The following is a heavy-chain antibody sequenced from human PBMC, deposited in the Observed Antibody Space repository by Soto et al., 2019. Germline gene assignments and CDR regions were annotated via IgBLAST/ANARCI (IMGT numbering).Heavy chain of an antibody. CDR2: IYYSGST. Sequence: PSETLSLTCTVSGGSISSGGYYWSWIRQHPGKGLEWIGYIYYSGSTYYNPSLKSRVTISVDTSKNQFSLKLSSVIAADTAVYYCTNYYGSGSYDWFDPWGQGTLVTVSS. CDR3: TNYYGSGSYDWFDP. D-gene: IGHD3-10*01. CDR1: GGSISSGGYY. V-gene: IGHV4-31*03. J-gene: IGHJ5*02.